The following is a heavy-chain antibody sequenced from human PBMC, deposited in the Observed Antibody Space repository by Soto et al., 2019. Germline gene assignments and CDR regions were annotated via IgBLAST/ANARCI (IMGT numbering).Heavy chain of an antibody. CDR1: GFTFSSYA. J-gene: IGHJ4*02. CDR3: ARSHTGITVICGDSEFDY. D-gene: IGHD2-21*01. CDR2: ISYDGSNK. V-gene: IGHV3-30-3*01. Sequence: GGSLRLSCAASGFTFSSYAMHWVRQAPGKGLEWVAVISYDGSNKYYADSVEGRFTISRDNSKNTLYLQMNSLRAEDTAVYYWARSHTGITVICGDSEFDYWGQGIXVTVSS.